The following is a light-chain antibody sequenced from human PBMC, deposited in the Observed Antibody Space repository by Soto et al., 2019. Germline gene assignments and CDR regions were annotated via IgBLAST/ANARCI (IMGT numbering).Light chain of an antibody. Sequence: EVVLTQSPATLSLSPGERATLSCRASENVRTFVDWYQQKPGQAPRLLIYGASNRATGIPARFSGSGFGTDFALTISRLEPEDSAVYYCHQYDNAPFTFGPGTRVGIK. J-gene: IGKJ3*01. V-gene: IGKV3-11*01. CDR2: GAS. CDR1: ENVRTF. CDR3: HQYDNAPFT.